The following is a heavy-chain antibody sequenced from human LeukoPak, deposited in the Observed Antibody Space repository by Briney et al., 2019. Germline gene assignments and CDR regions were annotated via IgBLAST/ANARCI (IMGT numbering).Heavy chain of an antibody. CDR2: MNPNSGNT. J-gene: IGHJ6*02. CDR3: ARGSKTYYDFWSTYYYYGMDV. Sequence: SVTVSCKASGYTFTSYDINWVRQATGQGLEWMGWMNPNSGNTGYAQKFQGRVTMTRNTSISTAYMELSSLRSEDTAVYYCARGSKTYYDFWSTYYYYGMDVWGQGTTVTVSS. V-gene: IGHV1-8*01. D-gene: IGHD3-3*01. CDR1: GYTFTSYD.